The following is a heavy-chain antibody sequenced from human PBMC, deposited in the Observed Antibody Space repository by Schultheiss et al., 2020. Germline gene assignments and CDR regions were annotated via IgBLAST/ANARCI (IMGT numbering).Heavy chain of an antibody. CDR1: GYTFTSYG. CDR3: VRDIVSRYLDL. D-gene: IGHD5/OR15-5a*01. Sequence: ASVKVSCKASGYTFTSYGISWVRQAPGQGLEWMGWISAYNGNTNYAQKFQGRVTMTRDTSTSTVYMELSSLRSEDTAVYYCVRDIVSRYLDLWGQGILVTVSS. V-gene: IGHV1-18*01. J-gene: IGHJ4*02. CDR2: ISAYNGNT.